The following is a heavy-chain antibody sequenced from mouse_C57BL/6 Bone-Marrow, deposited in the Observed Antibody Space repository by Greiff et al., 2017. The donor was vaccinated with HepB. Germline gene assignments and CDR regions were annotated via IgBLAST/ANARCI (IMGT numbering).Heavy chain of an antibody. Sequence: EVQLVESGGGLVKPGGSLKLSCAASGFTFSSYTMSWVRQTPEKRLEWVATISGGGGNTYYPDSVKGRFTISRDNAKNTLYLQMSSLRSEDTALYYCARRDYGRDYWGQGTTLTVSS. CDR1: GFTFSSYT. D-gene: IGHD1-1*01. V-gene: IGHV5-9*01. CDR3: ARRDYGRDY. J-gene: IGHJ2*01. CDR2: ISGGGGNT.